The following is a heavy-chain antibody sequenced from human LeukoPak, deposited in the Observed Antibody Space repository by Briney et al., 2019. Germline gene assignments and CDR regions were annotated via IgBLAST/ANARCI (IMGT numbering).Heavy chain of an antibody. CDR3: ARGEYDILTGFFYFDY. Sequence: GGSLRLSCAASGFTFDDYAMHWVRQPPGKGLEWVSSISWKSDTIGYADSVKGRFTISRDNAKNSLYLQMNSLRAEDTALYFCARGEYDILTGFFYFDYWGQGTLVTVSS. J-gene: IGHJ4*02. CDR2: ISWKSDTI. CDR1: GFTFDDYA. D-gene: IGHD3-9*01. V-gene: IGHV3-9*01.